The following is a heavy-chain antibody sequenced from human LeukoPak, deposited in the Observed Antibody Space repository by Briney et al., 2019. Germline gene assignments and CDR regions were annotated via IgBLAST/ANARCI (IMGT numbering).Heavy chain of an antibody. Sequence: GGSLRLSCSASGFTFSSYAMHWVRQAPGKGLEYVSAISSNGGSTYYADSVKGRFTVSRDNSTNTLYLQMNSLRAEDTAVYYCARVLVTTASWYFDLWGRGTMVTVSS. CDR3: ARVLVTTASWYFDL. CDR1: GFTFSSYA. V-gene: IGHV3-64*04. CDR2: ISSNGGST. J-gene: IGHJ2*01. D-gene: IGHD2-21*02.